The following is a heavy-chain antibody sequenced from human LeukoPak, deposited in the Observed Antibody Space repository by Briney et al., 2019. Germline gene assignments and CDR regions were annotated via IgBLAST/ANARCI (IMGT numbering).Heavy chain of an antibody. V-gene: IGHV1-69*06. CDR1: GGTFSSYA. J-gene: IGHJ6*03. Sequence: SVKVSCKASGGTFSSYAISWVRQAPGQGLEWMGGIIPIFGTANYAQKFQGRVTITADKSTSTAYMELSSLRSEDTAVYYCARATLIPYYYYYYMDVWGKGNTVTVSS. CDR3: ARATLIPYYYYYYMDV. CDR2: IIPIFGTA.